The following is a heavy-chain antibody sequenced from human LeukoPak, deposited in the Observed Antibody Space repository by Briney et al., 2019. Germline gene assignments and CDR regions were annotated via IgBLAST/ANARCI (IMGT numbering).Heavy chain of an antibody. CDR3: ARAPLKNYYDSTVNFDP. Sequence: GASVKVSCKASGYTFSGFYMHWVRQAPGQGLEWMGWINPNTGGTNYAQKFQGRVTMTRDTSISTAYMELSRLRSDDTAVYYCARAPLKNYYDSTVNFDPWGQGTLVTVSS. CDR1: GYTFSGFY. J-gene: IGHJ5*02. V-gene: IGHV1-2*02. D-gene: IGHD3-22*01. CDR2: INPNTGGT.